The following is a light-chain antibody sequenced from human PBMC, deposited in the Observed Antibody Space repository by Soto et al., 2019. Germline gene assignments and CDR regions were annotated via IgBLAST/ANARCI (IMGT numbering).Light chain of an antibody. CDR2: SAS. CDR1: QRISTW. CDR3: QQANSFPIT. V-gene: IGKV1-12*01. J-gene: IGKJ5*01. Sequence: DIQMTQSPSSVSASVGDRVTITCRASQRISTWLAWYQQKPGQAPKLLIYSASTLQSGVPSRFSGSASGTDFTLTISSLQPEDFATYYCQQANSFPITFGQGTRLEIK.